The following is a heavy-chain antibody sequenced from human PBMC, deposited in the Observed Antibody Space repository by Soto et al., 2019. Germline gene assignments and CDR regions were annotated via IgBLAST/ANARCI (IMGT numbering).Heavy chain of an antibody. D-gene: IGHD3-16*01. V-gene: IGHV5-51*01. Sequence: GEFLKSCCTGAGYTFTTSWIGWVRQLSGKGLEWMGIIYPGDSDTRYSPSFQGQVTISADKSISTAYLQWSSLKASDTAIYYCARVGVSDYGMDVWGQGTTVTVSS. J-gene: IGHJ6*02. CDR3: ARVGVSDYGMDV. CDR1: GYTFTTSW. CDR2: IYPGDSDT.